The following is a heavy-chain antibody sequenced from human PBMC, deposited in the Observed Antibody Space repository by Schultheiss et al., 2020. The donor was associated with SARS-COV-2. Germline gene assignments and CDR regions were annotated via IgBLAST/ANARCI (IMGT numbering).Heavy chain of an antibody. D-gene: IGHD1-26*01. J-gene: IGHJ4*02. CDR3: ARERSGSYFDY. V-gene: IGHV3-11*01. CDR2: ISTGGSTV. Sequence: GGSLRLSCAASGFTFSDYYMSWIRQAPGKGLEWVSYISTGGSTVYYADSVKGRFTISRDNAKNSLYLQMTSLRAEDTAVYYCARERSGSYFDYWGQGTLVTVSS. CDR1: GFTFSDYY.